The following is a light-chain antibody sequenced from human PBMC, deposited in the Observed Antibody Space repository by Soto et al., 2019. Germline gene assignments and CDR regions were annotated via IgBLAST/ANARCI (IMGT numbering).Light chain of an antibody. CDR1: QSISSY. V-gene: IGKV1-39*01. Sequence: DIQMTQSPSTLPASLGDRVTITCRASQSISSYLNWYQQKPGKAPKPLIYAASSLQSGVPSRFSGSGSGTDFTLTISSLQPEDFATYYCQQSYSTPITFGQGTRLEIK. CDR2: AAS. CDR3: QQSYSTPIT. J-gene: IGKJ5*01.